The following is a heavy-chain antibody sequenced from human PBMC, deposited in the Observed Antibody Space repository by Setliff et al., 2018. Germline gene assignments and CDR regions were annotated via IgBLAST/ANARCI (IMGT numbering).Heavy chain of an antibody. CDR3: AREKVVVVSATSYHYYMDV. Sequence: ASVKVSCKASGYTFTSYYMHWVRQAPGQGLEWMGIIYPSGGSISYAQKFQGRVSMTRDTSISTAYMELSSLRSEDTAMYYCAREKVVVVSATSYHYYMDVWGKGTTVTVSS. D-gene: IGHD2-15*01. CDR1: GYTFTSYY. V-gene: IGHV1-46*01. CDR2: IYPSGGSI. J-gene: IGHJ6*03.